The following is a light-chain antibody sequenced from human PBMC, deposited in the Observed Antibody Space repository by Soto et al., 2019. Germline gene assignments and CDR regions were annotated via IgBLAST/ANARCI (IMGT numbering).Light chain of an antibody. J-gene: IGKJ1*01. CDR2: ASS. CDR1: QGIGTY. Sequence: GDRVTVTCRASQGIGTYLVWYQQKSGKAPTVLIYASSTLQTGVPSRFSGSGSGTDFSLTISSLHPEDVATYYCQQVDSYPRTFGQGTKVEIK. V-gene: IGKV1-9*01. CDR3: QQVDSYPRT.